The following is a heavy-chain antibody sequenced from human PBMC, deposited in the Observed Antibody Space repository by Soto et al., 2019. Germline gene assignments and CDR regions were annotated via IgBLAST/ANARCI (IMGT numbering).Heavy chain of an antibody. CDR3: ARDAEGPVAVAGYFDF. J-gene: IGHJ4*02. V-gene: IGHV4-4*02. CDR2: IYHVGRT. Sequence: QVQLQESGPGVVKPAGTLSLTCDVSGDSVSSSHWWSWVRQPPGKGLEWIGEIYHVGRTTYNPSLETLVTISVDRSRNQFSLNLSSVTSSDTAVYYCARDAEGPVAVAGYFDFWGQGALVTVSS. D-gene: IGHD6-19*01. CDR1: GDSVSSSHW.